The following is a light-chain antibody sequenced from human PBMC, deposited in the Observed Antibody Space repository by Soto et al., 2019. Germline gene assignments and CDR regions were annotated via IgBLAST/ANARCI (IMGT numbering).Light chain of an antibody. J-gene: IGKJ1*01. CDR1: QSLLHSNGYNY. CDR3: MQALQTPWT. V-gene: IGKV2-28*01. Sequence: DIVMTQSPLSLPVTPGEPASISCRSSQSLLHSNGYNYLDWYLQKPGQSPQLLIYLGSNRASGVPERFSGSGSGTDFTLKISRVEAEDVGVSYCMQALQTPWTFGQGNKVEI. CDR2: LGS.